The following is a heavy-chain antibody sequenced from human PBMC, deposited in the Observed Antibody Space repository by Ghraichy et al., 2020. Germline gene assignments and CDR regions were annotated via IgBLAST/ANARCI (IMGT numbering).Heavy chain of an antibody. Sequence: SETLSLTCTVSGGSISSYYWSWIRQPPGKGLEWIGYIYTSGSTNYNPSLKSRVTISVDTSKNQFSLKLSSVTAADTAVYYCARQGGGDYLKEYYFDYWGQGTLVTVSS. D-gene: IGHD4-17*01. CDR1: GGSISSYY. V-gene: IGHV4-4*09. J-gene: IGHJ4*02. CDR3: ARQGGGDYLKEYYFDY. CDR2: IYTSGST.